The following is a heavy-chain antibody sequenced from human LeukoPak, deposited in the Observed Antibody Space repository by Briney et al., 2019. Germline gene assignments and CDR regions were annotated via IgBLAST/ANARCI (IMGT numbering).Heavy chain of an antibody. Sequence: GASVKVSCKASGYTFTSYGISWVRQAPGQGLEWMGWISAYNGNTNYAQKLQGRVTMTEDTSTDTAYMELSSLRSEDTAVYYCATWARYIDYMDVWGKGTTVTISS. CDR1: GYTFTSYG. D-gene: IGHD5-18*01. CDR3: ATWARYIDYMDV. V-gene: IGHV1-18*01. J-gene: IGHJ6*03. CDR2: ISAYNGNT.